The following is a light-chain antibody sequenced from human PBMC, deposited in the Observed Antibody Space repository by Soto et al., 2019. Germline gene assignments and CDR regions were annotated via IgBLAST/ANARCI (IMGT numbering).Light chain of an antibody. J-gene: IGLJ2*01. CDR2: DVS. CDR3: TSYTSSSTHVV. V-gene: IGLV2-14*03. Sequence: QSALTQPASVSGSPGQSITISCTGTSSDVGGYNYVSWYQQHPGKAPQRMIYDVSNRPSGVSNRFSGSKSVNTASLTISGLQAEDEADYYCTSYTSSSTHVVFGEGTVVTVL. CDR1: SSDVGGYNY.